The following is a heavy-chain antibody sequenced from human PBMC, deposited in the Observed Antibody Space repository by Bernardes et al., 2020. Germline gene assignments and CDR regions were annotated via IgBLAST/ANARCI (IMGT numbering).Heavy chain of an antibody. D-gene: IGHD2-15*01. CDR1: GYTFTGYY. CDR2: INPNSGGT. V-gene: IGHV1-2*02. J-gene: IGHJ5*02. Sequence: ASVKVSCKASGYTFTGYYIHWVRQAPGQGLEWMGWINPNSGGTNYAQKFQGRVTMTRDTSISTAFMELSRLISDDTAVYYCARERDRRQFDPWGQGTLVTVSS. CDR3: ARERDRRQFDP.